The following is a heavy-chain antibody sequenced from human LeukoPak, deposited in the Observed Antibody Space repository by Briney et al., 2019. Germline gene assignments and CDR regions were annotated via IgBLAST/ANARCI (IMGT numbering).Heavy chain of an antibody. Sequence: SETLSLTCTVSNDSISSYYWSWIRQPAGKGLEWVGRIYTSESTNYNPSLKSRVTMSVDTSKNQFSLKLSSVTAADTAVYYCARGPSYYYMDVWGKGTTVIVSS. J-gene: IGHJ6*03. CDR1: NDSISSYY. V-gene: IGHV4-4*07. CDR2: IYTSEST. CDR3: ARGPSYYYMDV.